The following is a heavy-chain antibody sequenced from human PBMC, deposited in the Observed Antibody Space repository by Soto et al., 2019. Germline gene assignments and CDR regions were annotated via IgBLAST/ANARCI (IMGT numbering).Heavy chain of an antibody. D-gene: IGHD3-3*01. CDR3: AKDLNYDFSTSNWFDP. CDR1: GFTFSSYA. V-gene: IGHV3-23*01. Sequence: GGYLRLSCTASGFTFSSYAMSWGRQAPGKGLEWVSAISGSGGSTYYADSVKGRFTISRDNSKNTLYLQMNSLRAEDTAVYYCAKDLNYDFSTSNWFDPWGQGTLVTVSS. CDR2: ISGSGGST. J-gene: IGHJ5*02.